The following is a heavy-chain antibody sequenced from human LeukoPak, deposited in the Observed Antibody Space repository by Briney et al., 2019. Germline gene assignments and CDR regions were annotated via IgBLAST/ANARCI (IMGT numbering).Heavy chain of an antibody. V-gene: IGHV3-30*18. CDR1: RFTFSGYG. J-gene: IGHJ4*02. Sequence: RSLRLSCAASRFTFSGYGMCWVRQGPGKGREWVAVILYDGSNKYYADSVRGRFTISRDNSKNTLYLQMNSLRAEDTAVYYCAKELITFGGVIVTPFDYWGQGTLVTVPS. CDR2: ILYDGSNK. D-gene: IGHD3-16*02. CDR3: AKELITFGGVIVTPFDY.